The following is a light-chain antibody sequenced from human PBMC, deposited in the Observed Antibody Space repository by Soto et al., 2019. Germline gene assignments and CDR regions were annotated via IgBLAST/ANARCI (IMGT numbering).Light chain of an antibody. V-gene: IGKV3-20*01. CDR3: QQYGNSPIT. CDR1: LSVSVY. Sequence: VVLTQSPATLSLSPGERATLSCRTSLSVSVYLDWYQQKPGQAPRLLISGTSSRATGIPDRFSGSGSGTDFTLTISRLEPEDFAVYYCQQYGNSPITFGQGTRLEI. J-gene: IGKJ5*01. CDR2: GTS.